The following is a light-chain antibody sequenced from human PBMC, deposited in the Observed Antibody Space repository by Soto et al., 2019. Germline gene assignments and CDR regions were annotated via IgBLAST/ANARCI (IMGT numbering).Light chain of an antibody. V-gene: IGKV3-11*01. CDR3: QQRHMWPIT. Sequence: EVVLTQSPVTLSLSPGERATLSCRASQSFRGLLAWYQQKPGQAPRLLIYDENNRATGIPPRFSGSGSGTDFTLTISSLEPEDSAVYYCQQRHMWPITFGQGTRLEIK. CDR2: DEN. J-gene: IGKJ5*01. CDR1: QSFRGL.